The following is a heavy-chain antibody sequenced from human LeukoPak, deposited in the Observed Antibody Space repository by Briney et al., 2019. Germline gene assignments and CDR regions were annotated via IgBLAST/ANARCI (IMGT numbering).Heavy chain of an antibody. V-gene: IGHV4-34*01. J-gene: IGHJ6*03. CDR1: GGSFSGYY. CDR2: INHSGSN. Sequence: SETLSLTCAVYGGSFSGYYWSWIRQPPGEGVEWIGEINHSGSNNYNPSLKSRVTISVDTSKNQFSLKLSSVTAADTAVYYCRVAGRFVGYYYYMDVWGKGTTVTVSS. D-gene: IGHD6-19*01. CDR3: RVAGRFVGYYYYMDV.